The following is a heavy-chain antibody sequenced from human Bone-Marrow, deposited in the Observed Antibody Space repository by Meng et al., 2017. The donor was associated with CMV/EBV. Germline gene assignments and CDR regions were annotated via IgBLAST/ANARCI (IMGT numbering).Heavy chain of an antibody. CDR1: GFTFSSYA. J-gene: IGHJ6*02. CDR2: ISYDGSNK. D-gene: IGHD2-2*01. V-gene: IGHV3-30*04. Sequence: GGSLRLSCAASGFTFSSYAMHWVRQAPGKGLEWVAVISYDGSNKYYADSVKGRFTISRDNSKNTLYLQMNSLRAEDTAVYYCASLDIVVVPAAMYGMDVWGQGTTVTVSS. CDR3: ASLDIVVVPAAMYGMDV.